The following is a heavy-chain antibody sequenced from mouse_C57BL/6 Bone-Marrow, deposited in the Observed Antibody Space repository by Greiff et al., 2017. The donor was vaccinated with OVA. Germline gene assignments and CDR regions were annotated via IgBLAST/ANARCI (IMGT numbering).Heavy chain of an antibody. Sequence: EVMLVESGGGLVKPGGSLKLSCAASGFTFSDYGMHWVRQAPEKGLEWVAYISSGSSTIYYADTVKGRFTISRDNAKNTLFLQMTRLRSEDTAMYYCARGDSNYYYYAMDYWGQGTSVTVSS. CDR1: GFTFSDYG. CDR3: ARGDSNYYYYAMDY. CDR2: ISSGSSTI. D-gene: IGHD2-5*01. J-gene: IGHJ4*01. V-gene: IGHV5-17*01.